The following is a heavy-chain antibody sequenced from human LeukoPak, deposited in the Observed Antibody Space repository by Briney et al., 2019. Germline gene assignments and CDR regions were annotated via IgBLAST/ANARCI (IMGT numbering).Heavy chain of an antibody. D-gene: IGHD2-21*02. CDR3: VRRAGDWAVNWIDP. V-gene: IGHV4-39*02. Sequence: SETLSLTCTVSSGSITGSTYYWGWFRQPPGKGLEWIGRFYYDGRTYYSPSLKSRLTLSGDPSKNHFSLKLSSVTAADTAVYYCVRRAGDWAVNWIDPWGQGTLVTVSS. J-gene: IGHJ5*02. CDR1: SGSITGSTYY. CDR2: FYYDGRT.